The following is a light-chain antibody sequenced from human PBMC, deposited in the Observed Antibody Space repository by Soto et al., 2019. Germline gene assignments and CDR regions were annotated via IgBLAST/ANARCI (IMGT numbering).Light chain of an antibody. V-gene: IGKV3-15*01. Sequence: EIVMTQSPATLAVSPGERAALSCRASQSVSSNFAWYQQKPGQAPRLLIYGASSRATGTPARFSGSGSGTEFTLTISSLQPEDFATYYCQQYDHLPRTFGRGTKVEIK. CDR3: QQYDHLPRT. CDR1: QSVSSN. J-gene: IGKJ1*01. CDR2: GAS.